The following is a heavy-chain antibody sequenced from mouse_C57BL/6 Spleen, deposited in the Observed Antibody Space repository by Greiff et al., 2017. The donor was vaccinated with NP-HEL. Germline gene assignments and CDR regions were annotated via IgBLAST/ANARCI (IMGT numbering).Heavy chain of an antibody. CDR3: ARSPAQAYFDY. CDR1: GYTFTSYW. D-gene: IGHD3-2*02. CDR2: IDPSDSYT. J-gene: IGHJ2*01. Sequence: QVQLKQPGAELVKPGASVKLSCKASGYTFTSYWMQWVKQRPGQGLEWIGEIDPSDSYTNYNQKFKGKATLTVDTSSSTAYMQLSSLTSEDSAVYYCARSPAQAYFDYWGQGTTLTVSS. V-gene: IGHV1-50*01.